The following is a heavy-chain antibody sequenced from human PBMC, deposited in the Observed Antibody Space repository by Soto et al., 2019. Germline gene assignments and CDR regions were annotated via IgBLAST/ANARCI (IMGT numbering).Heavy chain of an antibody. V-gene: IGHV3-7*03. D-gene: IGHD3-3*01. Sequence: GGSLRLSCAVSGFSFGTYWMSWVRQAPGKGLEWLASIKQDGSERYYLDSVKGRFTISRDNAKDSLSLQMNSLRGEDTAFYYCARDVGPITIFGEALSGYFDFWGQGTLVTVSS. CDR2: IKQDGSER. J-gene: IGHJ4*02. CDR1: GFSFGTYW. CDR3: ARDVGPITIFGEALSGYFDF.